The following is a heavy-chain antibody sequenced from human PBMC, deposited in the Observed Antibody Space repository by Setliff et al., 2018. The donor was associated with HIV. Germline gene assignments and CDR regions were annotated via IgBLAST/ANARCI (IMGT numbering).Heavy chain of an antibody. CDR3: ARPVGRTYGMDV. CDR1: GYSISSGYY. Sequence: KTSETLSLTCTVSGYSISSGYYWGWIRQPPGKGLEWIGYVYHSGGTNYNPSLKSRLTISTDASKNQFSLRLSSVPAADTAVYYCARPVGRTYGMDVWGQGTTVTVSS. CDR2: VYHSGGT. V-gene: IGHV4-38-2*02. D-gene: IGHD3-3*01. J-gene: IGHJ6*02.